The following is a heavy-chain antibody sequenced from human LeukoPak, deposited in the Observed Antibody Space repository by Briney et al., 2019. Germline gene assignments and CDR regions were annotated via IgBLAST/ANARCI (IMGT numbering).Heavy chain of an antibody. CDR3: ARRDRAVTTDEDV. V-gene: IGHV1-69*04. J-gene: IGHJ6*02. CDR1: GGTFSSYA. Sequence: SVKVSCKASGGTFSSYAISWVRQAPGQGLEWMGRIIPILGIANYAQKFQGRVTITADKSTSTAYMELSSLRSEDTAVYYCARRDRAVTTDEDVWGQGTTVTVSS. CDR2: IIPILGIA. D-gene: IGHD4-17*01.